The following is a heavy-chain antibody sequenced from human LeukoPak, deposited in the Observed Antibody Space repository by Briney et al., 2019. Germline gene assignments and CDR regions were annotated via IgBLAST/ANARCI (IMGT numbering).Heavy chain of an antibody. CDR2: IKQDGSEK. Sequence: GGSLRLSCAASGFTFSSYWMSWVRQAPGKGLEWVANIKQDGSEKYYVDSVKGRFTISRDNAKNSLYLQMNSLRAEDTAVYYCARDNNWYDILTGYSSPANFDYWGQGTLVTVSS. V-gene: IGHV3-7*01. CDR3: ARDNNWYDILTGYSSPANFDY. D-gene: IGHD3-9*01. CDR1: GFTFSSYW. J-gene: IGHJ4*02.